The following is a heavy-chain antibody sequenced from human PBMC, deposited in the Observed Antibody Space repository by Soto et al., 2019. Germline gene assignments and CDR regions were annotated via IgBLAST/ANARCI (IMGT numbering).Heavy chain of an antibody. D-gene: IGHD5-18*01. CDR2: IYPGDSDT. J-gene: IGHJ4*02. CDR1: GYSFTSYW. Sequence: GESLKISCKGSGYSFTSYWIGWVRQMPGKGLEWMGIIYPGDSDTRYSPSFQGQVTISADKSISTAYLQWSSLKASDTAMYYCARAVDTAMDGPGYFDYWGQGTLDTVSS. V-gene: IGHV5-51*01. CDR3: ARAVDTAMDGPGYFDY.